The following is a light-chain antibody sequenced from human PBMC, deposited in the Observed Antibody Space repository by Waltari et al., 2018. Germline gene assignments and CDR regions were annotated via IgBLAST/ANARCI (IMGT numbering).Light chain of an antibody. CDR2: QNY. Sequence: QSVLTQPPSASATPGPRVTISCSGRAFNICTRSVNWYHQVPGAAPKLVIFQNYQRPSGIPDRFSGFKSGTSASVVISGVQSEDAATYHCATWDDSLNGVVFGGGTTLTVL. J-gene: IGLJ3*02. CDR1: AFNICTRS. V-gene: IGLV1-44*01. CDR3: ATWDDSLNGVV.